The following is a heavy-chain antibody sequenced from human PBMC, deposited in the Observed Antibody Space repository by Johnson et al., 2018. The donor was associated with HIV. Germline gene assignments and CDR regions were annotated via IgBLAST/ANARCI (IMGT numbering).Heavy chain of an antibody. V-gene: IGHV3-9*01. CDR1: GFTFDDYA. J-gene: IGHJ3*02. CDR3: AKGRSEYSSPIGALDI. Sequence: VQLVESGGGLVQPGRSLRLSCAASGFTFDDYAMHWVRQAPGKGLEWVSGISWNSGSIGYAASVKGRFTISRDNAKNSLDLQMNSLRAEDTALYYCAKGRSEYSSPIGALDIWVQGTMVTVSS. D-gene: IGHD6-6*01. CDR2: ISWNSGSI.